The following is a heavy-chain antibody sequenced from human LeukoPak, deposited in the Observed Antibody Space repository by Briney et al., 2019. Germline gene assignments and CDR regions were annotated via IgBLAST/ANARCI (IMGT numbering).Heavy chain of an antibody. Sequence: AGGSLRLSCEASGFTFSSYWMHWVRQAPGKGLVWVSRISSDGSSTRYADSVRGRFTISRDNAKNTVDLQMNSLRAEDTDVYYCASLTSTSPDDYWGQGALVTVSS. CDR2: ISSDGSST. J-gene: IGHJ4*02. CDR3: ASLTSTSPDDY. V-gene: IGHV3-74*01. CDR1: GFTFSSYW. D-gene: IGHD2-2*01.